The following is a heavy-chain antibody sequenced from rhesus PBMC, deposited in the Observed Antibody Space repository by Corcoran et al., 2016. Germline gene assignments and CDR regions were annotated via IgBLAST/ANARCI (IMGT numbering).Heavy chain of an antibody. J-gene: IGHJ4*01. V-gene: IGHV1-111*02. D-gene: IGHD4-29*01. CDR3: ATDAGRWFFDY. CDR2: VDPEDGEA. CDR1: GYTFTDYY. Sequence: EVQLVQSGAEVKKPGASVKISCKASGYTFTDYYLHWVRQAPGKGLEWMGRVDPEDGEALHEQKFQDRVTITADTSTDTAYIELSSLRSEDTAVYYCATDAGRWFFDYWGQGVLVTVSS.